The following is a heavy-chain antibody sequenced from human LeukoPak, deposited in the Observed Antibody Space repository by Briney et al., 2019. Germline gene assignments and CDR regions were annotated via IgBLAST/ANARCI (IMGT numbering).Heavy chain of an antibody. CDR1: GFTFSSYS. D-gene: IGHD2-2*01. V-gene: IGHV3-21*01. CDR2: ISSSSSYI. J-gene: IGHJ6*02. Sequence: PGGSLRLSCAASGFTFSSYSMNWVRQAPGKGLEWVSSISSSSSYIYYADSVKGRFTISRDNAKNSLYLQMNSLRAEDTAVYYCARDVKRGPAAMEGVYYYGMDVWGQGTTVTVSS. CDR3: ARDVKRGPAAMEGVYYYGMDV.